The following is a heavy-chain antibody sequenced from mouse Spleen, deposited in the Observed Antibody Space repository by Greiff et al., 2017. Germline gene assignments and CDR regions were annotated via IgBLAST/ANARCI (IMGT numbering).Heavy chain of an antibody. V-gene: IGHV5-6-3*01. CDR1: GFTFSSYG. CDR2: INSNGGST. J-gene: IGHJ2*01. CDR3: ARGEYYFDY. Sequence: EVQRVESGGGLVQPGGSLKLSCAASGFTFSSYGMSWVRQTPDKRLELVATINSNGGSTYYPDSVKGRFTISRDNAKNTLYLQMSSLKSEDTAMYYCARGEYYFDYWGQGTTLTVSS.